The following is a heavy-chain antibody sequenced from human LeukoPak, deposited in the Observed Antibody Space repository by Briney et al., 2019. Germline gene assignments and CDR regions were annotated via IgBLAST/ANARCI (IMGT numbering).Heavy chain of an antibody. Sequence: RGSLRLSCAASGFTFSSYGMHWVRQAPGKGLEWVAVISYDGSNKYYADSVKGRFTISRDNSKNTLYLQMNSLRAEDTAVYYCAKVGGSYFRRYFDYWGQGTLVTVSS. J-gene: IGHJ4*02. V-gene: IGHV3-30*18. CDR3: AKVGGSYFRRYFDY. CDR2: ISYDGSNK. D-gene: IGHD1-26*01. CDR1: GFTFSSYG.